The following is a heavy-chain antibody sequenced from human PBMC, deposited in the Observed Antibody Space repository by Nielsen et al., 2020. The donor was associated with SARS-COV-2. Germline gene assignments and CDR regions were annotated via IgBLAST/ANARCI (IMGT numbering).Heavy chain of an antibody. CDR3: ARVTQSGYSGYAFDY. V-gene: IGHV3-66*01. Sequence: GESLKISCAASGFTVSSNYMSWVRQAAGKGLEWVSVIYSDGSASYADSVKGRFTISRDNFKNMLFLQMNSLRAEDTAVYYCARVTQSGYSGYAFDYWGQGTLVTVSS. CDR2: IYSDGSA. CDR1: GFTVSSNY. J-gene: IGHJ4*02. D-gene: IGHD5-12*01.